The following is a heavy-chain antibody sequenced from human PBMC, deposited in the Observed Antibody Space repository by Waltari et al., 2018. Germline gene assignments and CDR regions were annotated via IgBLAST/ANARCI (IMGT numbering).Heavy chain of an antibody. CDR1: GFIFSGHG. Sequence: QVQLVESGGGVVQPGRSLRLSCAASGFIFSGHGMHWVRQAPGKGREWGSRRWYDGSKKDYAGSVKGRFTIARDNSKNTLYLQMNSLRVEDTAVYYCARLWGSGNYGDAFDIWGQGTMVTVSS. CDR3: ARLWGSGNYGDAFDI. V-gene: IGHV3-33*01. J-gene: IGHJ3*02. D-gene: IGHD3-16*01. CDR2: RWYDGSKK.